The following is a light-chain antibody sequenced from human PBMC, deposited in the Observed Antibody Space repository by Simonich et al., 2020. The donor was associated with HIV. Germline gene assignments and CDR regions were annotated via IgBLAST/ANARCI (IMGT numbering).Light chain of an antibody. CDR1: QSVSSK. V-gene: IGKV3-15*01. J-gene: IGKJ1*01. CDR3: QQCNNWPPT. Sequence: EIVMTQSPATLSVSPGERATLSCRASQSVSSKLAWDQQKPGQAPRLLIYGASTRATGIPARFSGSGSGTVFTLTISSMQSEDFAVYYCQQCNNWPPTFGQGTKVEIK. CDR2: GAS.